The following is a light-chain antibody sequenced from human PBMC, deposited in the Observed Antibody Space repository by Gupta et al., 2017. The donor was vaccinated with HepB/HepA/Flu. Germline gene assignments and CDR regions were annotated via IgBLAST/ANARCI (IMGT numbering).Light chain of an antibody. CDR2: WAS. J-gene: IGKJ2*01. CDR1: QSVLYSSNNKNY. V-gene: IGKV4-1*01. CDR3: QPYYTTPPT. Sequence: DIVMTQSPDSLAVSLGERATINCKSSQSVLYSSNNKNYLAWYQRKPGQPPKLLIYWASTRESGVPDRFRGSGSRKDFTLTTSSLQAEDVAVYCCQPYYTTPPTLGQGTNLEIK.